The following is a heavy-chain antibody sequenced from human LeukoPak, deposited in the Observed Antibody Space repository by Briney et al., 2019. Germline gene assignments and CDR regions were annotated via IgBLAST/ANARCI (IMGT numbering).Heavy chain of an antibody. CDR2: IIPIFGTA. V-gene: IGHV1-69*05. CDR1: GGTFISYA. J-gene: IGHJ6*03. D-gene: IGHD3-22*01. CDR3: ARGVSGYQGYYNMDV. Sequence: SVKVSCKASGGTFISYAINWVRQAPGQGLEWVGRIIPIFGTANYVQKFQGRVTITTDESTSTAYMGLSSLRSEDTAVYYCARGVSGYQGYYNMDVWDKGTTVTVSS.